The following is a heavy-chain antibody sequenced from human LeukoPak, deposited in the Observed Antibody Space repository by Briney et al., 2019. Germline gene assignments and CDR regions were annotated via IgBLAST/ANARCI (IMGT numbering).Heavy chain of an antibody. CDR3: ASDIVVVPAAPPRDY. D-gene: IGHD2-2*01. CDR1: GYTFTVYY. CDR2: INPNSGGT. J-gene: IGHJ4*02. Sequence: ASVKVSCKASGYTFTVYYMHWVRQAPGQGLEWMGWINPNSGGTNYAQKFQGRVTMTRDTSISTAYMELSRLRSDDTAVYYCASDIVVVPAAPPRDYWGQGTLVTVSS. V-gene: IGHV1-2*02.